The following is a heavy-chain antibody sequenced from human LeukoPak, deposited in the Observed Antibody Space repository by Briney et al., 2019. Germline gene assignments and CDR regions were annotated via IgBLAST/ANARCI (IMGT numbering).Heavy chain of an antibody. D-gene: IGHD2-15*01. Sequence: LAGGSLRLSCLVSGVSLSSYGMHWVRQAPGRGLEWLAWLPYDGSYNLTAASLKGRFAISKDISKNTLYLDMDSLTVEDTAVYYCAAAGLGVAHWIASWGQGTLVIVSS. CDR3: AAAGLGVAHWIAS. V-gene: IGHV3-30*02. CDR2: LPYDGSYN. J-gene: IGHJ5*01. CDR1: GVSLSSYG.